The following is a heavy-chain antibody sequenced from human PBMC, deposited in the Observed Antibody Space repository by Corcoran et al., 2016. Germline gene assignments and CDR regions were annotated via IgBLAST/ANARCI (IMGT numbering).Heavy chain of an antibody. Sequence: QVQLVQSGAEVKKPGSSVKVSCKASGGTFSSYAISWVRQAPGQGLEWMGGIIPIFGTANYAQKFPGRVTITADESTSTAYMELSSLRSVDTAVYYCARGGSSGSYGTYWFDPWGQGTLVTVSS. V-gene: IGHV1-69*01. CDR2: IIPIFGTA. CDR3: ARGGSSGSYGTYWFDP. D-gene: IGHD1-26*01. J-gene: IGHJ5*02. CDR1: GGTFSSYA.